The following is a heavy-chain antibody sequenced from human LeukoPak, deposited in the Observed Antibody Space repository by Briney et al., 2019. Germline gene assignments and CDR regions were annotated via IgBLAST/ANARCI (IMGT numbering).Heavy chain of an antibody. CDR1: GFTFNDYA. CDR3: ARGATASFDP. D-gene: IGHD5-12*01. CDR2: ISWNSGSI. V-gene: IGHV3-9*01. J-gene: IGHJ5*02. Sequence: PGGSLRLSCAASGFTFNDYAMHWVRQAPGKGLEWVSGISWNSGSIGYADSVKGRFTLSRDNAKNTLYLQMNSLRAEDTAVYYCARGATASFDPWGQGTLVTVSS.